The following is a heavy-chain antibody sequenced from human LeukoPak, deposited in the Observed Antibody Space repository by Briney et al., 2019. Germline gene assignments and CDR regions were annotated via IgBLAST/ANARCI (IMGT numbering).Heavy chain of an antibody. D-gene: IGHD4-23*01. J-gene: IGHJ5*02. CDR1: GGSISSGGYY. CDR3: ARGTVVGGFGFDP. CDR2: IYYSGST. Sequence: SQTLSLTCTVSGGSISSGGYYWSWLRPHPGKGLEWIEYIYYSGSTYYNPSLKSRVTISVDTSKNQFSLKLSSVTAADTAVYYCARGTVVGGFGFDPWGQGTLVTVSS. V-gene: IGHV4-31*03.